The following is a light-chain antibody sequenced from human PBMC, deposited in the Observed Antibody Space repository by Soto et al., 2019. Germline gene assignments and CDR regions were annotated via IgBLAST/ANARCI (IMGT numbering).Light chain of an antibody. Sequence: SYELTQPPSVSVAPGQTARITCGGNNIGIKTVHWYQQKPGQAPVLVVYDDSDRPSGIPERFSGSNSGNTATLIISAAEAGDEADYYCQVWDSDNNPFYVFGAGTKVTVL. CDR1: NIGIKT. V-gene: IGLV3-21*02. CDR3: QVWDSDNNPFYV. J-gene: IGLJ1*01. CDR2: DDS.